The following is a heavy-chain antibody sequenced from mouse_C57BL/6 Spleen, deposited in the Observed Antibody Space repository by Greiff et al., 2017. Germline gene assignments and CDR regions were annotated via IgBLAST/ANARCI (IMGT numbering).Heavy chain of an antibody. CDR1: GYAFSSSW. CDR3: ADDYFFAY. V-gene: IGHV1-82*01. J-gene: IGHJ3*01. Sequence: VKLMESGPELVKPGASVKISCKASGYAFSSSWMNWVKQRPGKGLEWIGRIYPGDGDTNYNGKFKGKATLTADKSSSTAYMQLSSLTSEDSAVYFCADDYFFAYWGQGTLVTVSA. CDR2: IYPGDGDT. D-gene: IGHD2-4*01.